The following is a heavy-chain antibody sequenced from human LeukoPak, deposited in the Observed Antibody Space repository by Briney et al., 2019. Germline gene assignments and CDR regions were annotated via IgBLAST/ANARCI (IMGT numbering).Heavy chain of an antibody. D-gene: IGHD4-23*01. CDR3: ARDPLRWDGRFDY. CDR1: GFTFSSYS. J-gene: IGHJ4*02. Sequence: PGGSLRLSCAASGFTFSSYSMNWVRQAPGKGLEWVSSISSSSYIYYADSVKGRFTISRDNAKNSLYLQMSSLRAEDTAVYYCARDPLRWDGRFDYWGQGTLVTVSS. CDR2: ISSSSYI. V-gene: IGHV3-21*01.